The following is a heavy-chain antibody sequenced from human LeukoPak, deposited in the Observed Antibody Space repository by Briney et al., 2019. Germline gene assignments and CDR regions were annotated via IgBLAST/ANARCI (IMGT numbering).Heavy chain of an antibody. V-gene: IGHV4-34*01. Sequence: SETLSLTCAVYGGSFSGYYWSWIRQPPGKGLEWIGEINHSGGTNYNPSLKSRVTISVDTSKNQFSLKLSSVTAADTAVYYCARTRLTIFGVVTPFDPWGQGTLVTASS. CDR1: GGSFSGYY. J-gene: IGHJ5*02. CDR2: INHSGGT. CDR3: ARTRLTIFGVVTPFDP. D-gene: IGHD3-3*01.